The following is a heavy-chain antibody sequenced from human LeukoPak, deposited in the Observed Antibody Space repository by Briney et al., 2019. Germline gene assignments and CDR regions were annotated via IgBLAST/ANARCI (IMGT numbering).Heavy chain of an antibody. Sequence: PGGSLRLSCAASGFTFSSYEMNWVRQAPGKGLEWVSYISSSGSTIYYADSVKGRFTISRDNSKNTLYLQMNSLRAEDTAVYYCAIHRGIAAAGRPPAYWGQGTLVTVSS. J-gene: IGHJ4*02. V-gene: IGHV3-48*03. CDR2: ISSSGSTI. CDR1: GFTFSSYE. D-gene: IGHD6-13*01. CDR3: AIHRGIAAAGRPPAY.